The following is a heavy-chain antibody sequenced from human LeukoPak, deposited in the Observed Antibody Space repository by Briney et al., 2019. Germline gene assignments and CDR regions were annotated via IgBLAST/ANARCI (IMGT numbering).Heavy chain of an antibody. CDR2: IYPGDSDT. V-gene: IGHV5-51*01. CDR1: GSSFTSYW. D-gene: IGHD3-10*01. J-gene: IGHJ4*02. CDR3: ARPYYYGSGSYYYFDY. Sequence: GASLQISCKGSGSSFTSYWIGWVRQLPGKGLEWMGIIYPGDSDTIYSPSFQGQVTISADKSISTAYLQWSSLKASDTAMYYCARPYYYGSGSYYYFDYWGQGTLVTVSS.